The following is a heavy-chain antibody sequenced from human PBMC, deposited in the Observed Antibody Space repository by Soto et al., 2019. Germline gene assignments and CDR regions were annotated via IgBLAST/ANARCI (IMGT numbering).Heavy chain of an antibody. CDR3: ARSRGYSYGKPPYYHGMDV. CDR2: IDPSDSYT. CDR1: GYSFTSYW. Sequence: PGESLKISCKGSGYSFTSYWISWVRQMPGKGLEWMGRIDPSDSYTNYSPSFQGHVTISADKSISTAYLQWSSLKASDTAMYYCARSRGYSYGKPPYYHGMDVWGQGTTVTVSS. J-gene: IGHJ6*02. V-gene: IGHV5-10-1*01. D-gene: IGHD5-18*01.